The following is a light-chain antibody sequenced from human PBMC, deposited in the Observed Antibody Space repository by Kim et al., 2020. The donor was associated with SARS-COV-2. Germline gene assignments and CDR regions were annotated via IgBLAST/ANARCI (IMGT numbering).Light chain of an antibody. V-gene: IGLV2-14*03. J-gene: IGLJ2*01. Sequence: GQSITIACTGTSSDIGDYNFVSWYQQHPGKAPKRMIYDVSHRPSGVSNRFSGSKSANTASLTISGLQAEDEAHYYCASYTSSNTLLFGGGTQLTVL. CDR1: SSDIGDYNF. CDR2: DVS. CDR3: ASYTSSNTLL.